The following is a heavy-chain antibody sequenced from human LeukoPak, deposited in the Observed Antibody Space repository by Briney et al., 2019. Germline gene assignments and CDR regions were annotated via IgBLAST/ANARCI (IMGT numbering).Heavy chain of an antibody. V-gene: IGHV3-23*01. CDR1: GFTFSSYA. CDR3: AKDREVYDYVWGTKTPFDY. D-gene: IGHD3-16*01. Sequence: PGGSLRLSCAASGFTFSSYAMSWVRQAPGKGLEWVSSISGSGDSTYNADSVKGRFTISRDSSKNTLYLQMNSLRAEDTAVYYCAKDREVYDYVWGTKTPFDYWGQGTLVTVSS. J-gene: IGHJ4*02. CDR2: ISGSGDST.